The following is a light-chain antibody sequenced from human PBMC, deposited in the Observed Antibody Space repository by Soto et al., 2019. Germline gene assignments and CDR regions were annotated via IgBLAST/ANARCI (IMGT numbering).Light chain of an antibody. J-gene: IGLJ2*01. CDR3: GSYAPSDPFI. CDR2: ENT. V-gene: IGLV2-23*02. Sequence: QSALTQPASVSGSPEQSITISCTGTRIDVGFYKLVSWYQQYPGKAPKLRLYENTKRPSGLSDRFSGSMSGNTASLTISGLQDEDEANYYCGSYAPSDPFIFGGGTKLHVL. CDR1: RIDVGFYKL.